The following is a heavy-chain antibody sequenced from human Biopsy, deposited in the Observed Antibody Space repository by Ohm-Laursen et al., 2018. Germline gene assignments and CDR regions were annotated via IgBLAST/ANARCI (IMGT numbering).Heavy chain of an antibody. CDR2: LDSDGNFI. D-gene: IGHD6-19*01. V-gene: IGHV3-74*01. Sequence: SLRLSCAASGFAFRSSWMYWVRQGPGKGLEWVSRLDSDGNFINYADSVKGRFTISRDNAKNSLYLQMNSLRAEDTAIYYCARSGWNFEFDSWGKGTLVAVSS. CDR3: ARSGWNFEFDS. CDR1: GFAFRSSW. J-gene: IGHJ4*02.